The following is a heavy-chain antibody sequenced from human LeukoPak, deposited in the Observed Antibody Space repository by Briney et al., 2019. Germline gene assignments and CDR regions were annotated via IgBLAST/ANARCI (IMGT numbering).Heavy chain of an antibody. D-gene: IGHD4-17*01. CDR2: IYYSGST. Sequence: SETLSLTCTVSGGSISSYYWSWIRRPPGKGLEWIGYIYYSGSTNYNPSLKSRVTISVDTSKNQFSLKLSSVTAADTAVYYCAREPYGDHYYGMDVWGQGTTVTVSS. CDR1: GGSISSYY. V-gene: IGHV4-59*01. J-gene: IGHJ6*02. CDR3: AREPYGDHYYGMDV.